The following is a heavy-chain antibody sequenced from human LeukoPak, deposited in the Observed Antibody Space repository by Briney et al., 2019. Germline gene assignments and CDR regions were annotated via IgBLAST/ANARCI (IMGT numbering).Heavy chain of an antibody. Sequence: GESLKISCKGSGYSFTNYWIGWVRQMPGKGLEWMGIIYPGDSDTRYSPSFQGQVTISADKSISTAYLQWGSLKASDTAMYYCARRYCSGGNCYNFDYWGQGTLVTVSS. V-gene: IGHV5-51*01. CDR1: GYSFTNYW. CDR3: ARRYCSGGNCYNFDY. CDR2: IYPGDSDT. J-gene: IGHJ4*02. D-gene: IGHD2-15*01.